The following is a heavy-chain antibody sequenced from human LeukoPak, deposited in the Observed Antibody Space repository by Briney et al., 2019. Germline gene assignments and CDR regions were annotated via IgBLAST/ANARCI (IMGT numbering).Heavy chain of an antibody. J-gene: IGHJ4*02. D-gene: IGHD1-26*01. CDR1: GYTFTVYY. V-gene: IGHV1-2*02. CDR2: INPNSGGT. Sequence: ASVKVSCKASGYTFTVYYMHWVRQAPGQGLEWMGWINPNSGGTNYAQKFQGRVTMARDTSISTAYMELSRLRSDDTAVYYSARHLTWELPTSDYWGQGTLVTVSS. CDR3: ARHLTWELPTSDY.